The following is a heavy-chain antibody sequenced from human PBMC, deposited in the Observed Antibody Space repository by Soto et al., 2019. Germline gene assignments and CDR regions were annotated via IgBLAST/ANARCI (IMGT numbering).Heavy chain of an antibody. CDR3: ARALSSAAGLYFDF. V-gene: IGHV4-4*07. CDR1: GGSISSYY. CDR2: IHTTDGT. J-gene: IGHJ4*02. D-gene: IGHD6-13*01. Sequence: LSLTCTVSGGSISSYYWSWIRQPAGKGMEWIGRIHTTDGTNYNPSLKSRVTMSIDTSSNQFSLKLSSLTAADTAVYYCARALSSAAGLYFDFWGQGTLVTVSS.